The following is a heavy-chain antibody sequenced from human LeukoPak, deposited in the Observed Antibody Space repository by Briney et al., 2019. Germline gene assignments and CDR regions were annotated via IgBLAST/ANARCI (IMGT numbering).Heavy chain of an antibody. Sequence: ASVKVSCKASGYTFTGYYMHWVRQAPGQGLEWMGWINPNSGGTNYAQKFQGRVTMTRDTSISTAYMELSRLRSDDTAMYFCARDWADYYGTGSYYDYWGQGTLVTVSS. CDR3: ARDWADYYGTGSYYDY. V-gene: IGHV1-2*02. CDR2: INPNSGGT. J-gene: IGHJ4*02. D-gene: IGHD3-10*01. CDR1: GYTFTGYY.